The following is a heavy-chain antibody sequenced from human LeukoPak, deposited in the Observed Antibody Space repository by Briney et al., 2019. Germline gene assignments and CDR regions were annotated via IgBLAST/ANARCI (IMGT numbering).Heavy chain of an antibody. D-gene: IGHD6-13*01. Sequence: GGSLRLSCAASGFTFSSYAMSWVRQAPGKGLEWVSAISGSGGSTYYADSVKGRFTISRDNSKNTLYLQMNSLRAEDTAVYYCAKETGIAAAGYYYMDVWGKGTTVTVSS. CDR1: GFTFSSYA. J-gene: IGHJ6*03. CDR3: AKETGIAAAGYYYMDV. CDR2: ISGSGGST. V-gene: IGHV3-23*01.